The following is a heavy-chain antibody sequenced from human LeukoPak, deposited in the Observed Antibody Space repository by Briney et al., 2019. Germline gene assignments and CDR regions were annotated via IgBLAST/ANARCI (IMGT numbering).Heavy chain of an antibody. CDR2: INPSGGST. J-gene: IGHJ5*02. V-gene: IGHV1-46*01. Sequence: ASVKVSCKASGYTFTSYYMHWVRQTPGQGLEWMGIINPSGGSTSYAQKFQGRVTMTRDMSTSTDYMELSSLRSEDTAVYYCARDNSVEDTAWWFDPWGQGTLVTVSS. CDR3: ARDNSVEDTAWWFDP. D-gene: IGHD4-23*01. CDR1: GYTFTSYY.